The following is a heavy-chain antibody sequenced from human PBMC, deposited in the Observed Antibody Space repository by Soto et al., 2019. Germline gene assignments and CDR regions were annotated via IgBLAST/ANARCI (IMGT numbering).Heavy chain of an antibody. Sequence: QVQLVQSGAEVREPGSSVKVSCEASGGTFRSYAINWVRQAPGQGLEWMGGIIPMFGKPNYAEKFLGRVTMSADESTRTAYMEVTRLKSEDTAVYYCARSMETNYFYCMDVWGLGTTVTVSS. D-gene: IGHD2-8*01. V-gene: IGHV1-69*01. J-gene: IGHJ6*02. CDR2: IIPMFGKP. CDR1: GGTFRSYA. CDR3: ARSMETNYFYCMDV.